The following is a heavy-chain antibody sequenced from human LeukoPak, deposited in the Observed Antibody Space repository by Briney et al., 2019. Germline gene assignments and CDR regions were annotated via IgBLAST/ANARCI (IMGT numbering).Heavy chain of an antibody. CDR3: ARHVDTATDYFDY. J-gene: IGHJ4*02. V-gene: IGHV4-39*01. Sequence: SETLSLTCTVSGGSISSSSYYWGWIRQPPGEGLEYIATIHSSGTTYYNPSLKSRLSISVDTSKNQFSLKLSSVTAADTAVYYCARHVDTATDYFDYWGQGTLVTVSS. CDR2: IHSSGTT. D-gene: IGHD5-18*01. CDR1: GGSISSSSYY.